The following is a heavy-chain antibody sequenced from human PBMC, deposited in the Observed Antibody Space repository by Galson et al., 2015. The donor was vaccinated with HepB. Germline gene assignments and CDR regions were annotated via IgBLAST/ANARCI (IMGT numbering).Heavy chain of an antibody. D-gene: IGHD5-12*01. CDR3: TRLGDSSGYSGR. CDR1: GFTFSGSA. CDR2: IRSKANNYAP. J-gene: IGHJ4*02. V-gene: IGHV3-73*01. Sequence: SLRLSCAASGFTFSGSAIHWVRQASGKGPEWVGRIRSKANNYAPSYVTSLKGRFTISRDDSKNMAFLHMKSLKTEDTAVYYCTRLGDSSGYSGRWGQGTLVTVSS.